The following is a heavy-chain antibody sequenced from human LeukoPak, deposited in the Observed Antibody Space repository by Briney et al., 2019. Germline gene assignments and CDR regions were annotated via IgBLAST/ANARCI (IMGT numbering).Heavy chain of an antibody. D-gene: IGHD3-22*01. Sequence: SETLSLTCTVSGGSISSSSYYWGWIRQPPGKGLEWIGSIYYSGSTYYNPSLKSRVTISVDTSKNQFSLKLSSVTAADTAVYYCARLDDSSGYYYPTYYLDYWGQGTLVTVSS. J-gene: IGHJ4*02. CDR3: ARLDDSSGYYYPTYYLDY. CDR1: GGSISSSSYY. CDR2: IYYSGST. V-gene: IGHV4-39*01.